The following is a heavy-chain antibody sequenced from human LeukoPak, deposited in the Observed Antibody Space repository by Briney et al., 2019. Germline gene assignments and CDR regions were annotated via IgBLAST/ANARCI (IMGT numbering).Heavy chain of an antibody. V-gene: IGHV1-2*02. J-gene: IGHJ5*02. CDR2: INPNSGGT. CDR1: GYTFTGYY. D-gene: IGHD3-9*01. CDR3: ARERGNYDILTDYYEGNGFDP. Sequence: ASVKVSCKASGYTFTGYYMHWVRQAPGQGLEWMGWINPNSGGTNYAQKFQGTVTMTRDTSISTAYMELTRLRSDDTAVYYCARERGNYDILTDYYEGNGFDPWGQGTLVTVSS.